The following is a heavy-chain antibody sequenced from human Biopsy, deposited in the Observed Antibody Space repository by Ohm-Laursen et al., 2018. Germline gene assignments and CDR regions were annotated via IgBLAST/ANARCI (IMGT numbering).Heavy chain of an antibody. CDR3: ARMDCSGGSCHYYSYGMDV. V-gene: IGHV4-4*09. CDR2: IHHSGST. D-gene: IGHD2-15*01. J-gene: IGHJ6*02. CDR1: GVSITAYY. Sequence: SDTLSLTCTVSGVSITAYYWSWIRQPPGKGLECIGNIHHSGSTNYNPSLKSRLTISVDTSKNQFSLKLRPVTAADTAVYYCARMDCSGGSCHYYSYGMDVWGQGTTVTVSS.